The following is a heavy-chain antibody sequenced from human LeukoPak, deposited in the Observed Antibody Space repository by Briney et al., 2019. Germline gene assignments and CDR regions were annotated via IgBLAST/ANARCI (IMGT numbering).Heavy chain of an antibody. Sequence: SETLSLTCTVSGGSISSSGYYWRWIRQPPGRGLEWIGSIYYSGNTYYNASLKSRVTISVDTSKNQFSLKLSSVTAADTAVYYCARQGGYSYRILDYWGQGTLSPSPQ. CDR3: ARQGGYSYRILDY. V-gene: IGHV4-39*01. CDR2: IYYSGNT. CDR1: GGSISSSGYY. J-gene: IGHJ4*02. D-gene: IGHD5-18*01.